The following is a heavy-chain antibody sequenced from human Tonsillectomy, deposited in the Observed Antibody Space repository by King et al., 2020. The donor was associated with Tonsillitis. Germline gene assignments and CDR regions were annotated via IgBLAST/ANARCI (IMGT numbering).Heavy chain of an antibody. Sequence: VQLVESGGGLVQPGRSLRLSCTASGFTFGAYAMSWFRQAPGKGLEGVGFIRRKVYGGTTEYAASVKGRFTISRDDSKSIAYLQMNSLKTEDTAVYYCTRGPDSPYYYDCSGYYDAFDIWGQGTMVTVSS. CDR2: IRRKVYGGTT. CDR1: GFTFGAYA. D-gene: IGHD3-22*01. J-gene: IGHJ3*02. CDR3: TRGPDSPYYYDCSGYYDAFDI. V-gene: IGHV3-49*03.